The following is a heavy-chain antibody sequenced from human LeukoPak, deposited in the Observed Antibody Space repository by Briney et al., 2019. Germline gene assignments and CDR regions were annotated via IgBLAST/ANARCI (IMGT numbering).Heavy chain of an antibody. J-gene: IGHJ5*02. D-gene: IGHD1/OR15-1a*01. V-gene: IGHV4-39*02. Sequence: SETLSLTCSVSSGSVRSNYYSWAWMRQSPGKGLEWGGGLDDSGNTYYTPSLKSRLTMSVDTSNNHFSLPLKSVAAADTSVYYCARRLNIGAAEWFDPWGQGTLVTVSS. CDR2: LDDSGNT. CDR3: ARRLNIGAAEWFDP. CDR1: SGSVRSNYYS.